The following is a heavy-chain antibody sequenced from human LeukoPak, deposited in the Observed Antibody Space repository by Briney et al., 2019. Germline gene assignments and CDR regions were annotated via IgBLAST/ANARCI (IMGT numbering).Heavy chain of an antibody. V-gene: IGHV4-34*01. CDR3: ARGFDY. Sequence: SETLSLTCAVYGGSFSGYYWSWIRQPPGKGLEWIGEINHSGSTNYNPSLKSRVTISVDTSKNQFSLKLSSVTAADTAVYYCARGFDYWGQGTLVTVSS. J-gene: IGHJ4*02. CDR1: GGSFSGYY. CDR2: INHSGST.